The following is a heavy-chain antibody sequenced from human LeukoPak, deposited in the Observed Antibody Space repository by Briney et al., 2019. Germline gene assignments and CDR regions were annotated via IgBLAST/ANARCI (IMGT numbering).Heavy chain of an antibody. J-gene: IGHJ4*02. CDR3: ARDEVGATTMSY. Sequence: GGSLRLSCAASGFTFSSYSMNWVRQAPGKGLEWVSYISSSNTIYYADSVKGRFTISRDNARNSLYLQMNSLRVEDTAVYYCARDEVGATTMSYWGQGTLVTVSS. CDR1: GFTFSSYS. V-gene: IGHV3-48*04. D-gene: IGHD1-26*01. CDR2: ISSSNTI.